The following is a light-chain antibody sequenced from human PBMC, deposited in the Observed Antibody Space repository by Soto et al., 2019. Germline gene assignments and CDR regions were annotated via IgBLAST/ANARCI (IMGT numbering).Light chain of an antibody. CDR1: ISTIGNNY. CDR2: RND. Sequence: QSVLTQPSSVSGTPGQGVTISCSGSISTIGNNYVYWFQQLPGTAPKVLSNRNDQRPSGVPDRFSGSKSGTSASLAISGLRSEDEADYYCAAWDDTVRSYVFGTGTKVTVL. CDR3: AAWDDTVRSYV. V-gene: IGLV1-47*01. J-gene: IGLJ1*01.